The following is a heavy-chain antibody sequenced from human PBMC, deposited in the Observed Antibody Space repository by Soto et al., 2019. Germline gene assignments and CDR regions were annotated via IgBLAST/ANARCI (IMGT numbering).Heavy chain of an antibody. V-gene: IGHV3-48*02. CDR1: GFTFSSYN. CDR2: ISSGRSTI. J-gene: IGHJ4*02. CDR3: AKDPAHDYVWGRPDLWLDH. D-gene: IGHD3-16*01. Sequence: GGSLRLSCTASGFTFSSYNINWVREAPWKGLEWVSYISSGRSTIYYEDSVKGRFTISRDNARNSLYLQMNSLRDEDTGVYYCAKDPAHDYVWGRPDLWLDHWGQGTLVTVSS.